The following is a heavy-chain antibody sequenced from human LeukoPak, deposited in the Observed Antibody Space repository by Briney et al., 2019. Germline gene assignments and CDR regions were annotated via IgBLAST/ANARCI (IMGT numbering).Heavy chain of an antibody. Sequence: SETLSLTCTVSGGSISSYYWSWIRQPPGKGLEWIGYIYYSGSTNYNPSLKSRVTISVDTSKNQFSLKLSSVTAADTAVYYCARGRRYCSSTSCHKTYRYFDYWGQGTLVTVSS. CDR1: GGSISSYY. V-gene: IGHV4-59*01. D-gene: IGHD2-2*01. CDR2: IYYSGST. CDR3: ARGRRYCSSTSCHKTYRYFDY. J-gene: IGHJ4*02.